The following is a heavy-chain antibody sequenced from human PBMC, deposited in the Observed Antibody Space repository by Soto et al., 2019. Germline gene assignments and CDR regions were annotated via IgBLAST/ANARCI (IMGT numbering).Heavy chain of an antibody. J-gene: IGHJ6*02. CDR1: GFTFSNAW. CDR3: TTARAWGKQLVRPYYYYYYGMDV. Sequence: PGGSLRLSCAASGFTFSNAWMSWVRQAPGKGLEWVGRIKSKTDGGTTDYAAPVKGRFTISREDSKNTLYLQMNSLKTEDTAVYYCTTARAWGKQLVRPYYYYYYGMDVWGQGTTVTVSS. D-gene: IGHD6-6*01. V-gene: IGHV3-15*01. CDR2: IKSKTDGGTT.